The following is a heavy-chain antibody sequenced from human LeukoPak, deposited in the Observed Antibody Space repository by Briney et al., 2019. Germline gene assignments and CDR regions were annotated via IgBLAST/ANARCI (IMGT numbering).Heavy chain of an antibody. D-gene: IGHD3-22*01. CDR2: IIPILGIA. CDR1: GGTFSSYA. J-gene: IGHJ4*02. CDR3: ARVPNYYDSSGPPAPY. V-gene: IGHV1-69*04. Sequence: SVKVSCKASGGTFSSYAISWVRQAPGQGLEWMGRIIPILGIANYAQKFQGRVTITADKSTSTAYMELSSLRSEDTAVYYCARVPNYYDSSGPPAPYWGQGTLVTVSS.